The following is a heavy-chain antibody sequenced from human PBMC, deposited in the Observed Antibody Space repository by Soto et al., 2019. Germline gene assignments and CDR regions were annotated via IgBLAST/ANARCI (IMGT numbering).Heavy chain of an antibody. V-gene: IGHV4-59*01. CDR3: ARDMRGDYIWGSYRYLAFDI. Sequence: SETLSLTCTVSGGSISSYYWTWIRQPPGKGLDWIGYIYYSGSTNYNPSLKSRVTISVDTSKNQFSLKLSSVTAADTAVYYCARDMRGDYIWGSYRYLAFDIWGQGTMVTVSS. J-gene: IGHJ3*02. CDR2: IYYSGST. CDR1: GGSISSYY. D-gene: IGHD3-16*02.